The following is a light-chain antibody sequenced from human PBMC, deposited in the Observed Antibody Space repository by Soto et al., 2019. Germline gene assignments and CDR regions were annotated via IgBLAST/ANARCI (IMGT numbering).Light chain of an antibody. CDR1: SSNIGSNT. V-gene: IGLV1-44*01. J-gene: IGLJ3*02. CDR3: ATWDDSLNVV. Sequence: QSVLTQPPSASGTPGQRVTISCSGSSSNIGSNTVNWYQHLPRTAPKLLIYSNDQRPSAVPGRFSGSKSGSSASLAISGLQSEDEADYYCATWDDSLNVVFGGGTKLTVL. CDR2: SND.